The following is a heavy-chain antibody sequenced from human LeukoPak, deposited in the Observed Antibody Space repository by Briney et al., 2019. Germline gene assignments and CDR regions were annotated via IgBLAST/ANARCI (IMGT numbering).Heavy chain of an antibody. V-gene: IGHV3-30-3*02. CDR3: AKRYGSGSPQA. Sequence: PGGSLRLSCAGSGFTFRSFAMHWVRQAPGKGLEWVAVISYDGTNKYYADSVKGRFTISRDNSKNTLYLQMNSLRAEDTAVYYCAKRYGSGSPQAWGQGTLVTVSS. D-gene: IGHD3-10*01. CDR2: ISYDGTNK. CDR1: GFTFRSFA. J-gene: IGHJ5*02.